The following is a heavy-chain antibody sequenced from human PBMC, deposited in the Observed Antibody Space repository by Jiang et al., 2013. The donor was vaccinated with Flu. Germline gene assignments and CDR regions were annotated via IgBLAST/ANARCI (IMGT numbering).Heavy chain of an antibody. CDR2: TYYRSKWYN. Sequence: NSAAWNWIRQSPSRGLEWLGRTYYRSKWYNDYAVSVKSRITINPDTSKNQFSLQLNSVTPEDTAVYYCARDRGDYVRYYYYGMDVWGQGTTVTVSS. CDR1: NSAA. CDR3: ARDRGDYVRYYYYGMDV. J-gene: IGHJ6*02. D-gene: IGHD4-17*01. V-gene: IGHV6-1*01.